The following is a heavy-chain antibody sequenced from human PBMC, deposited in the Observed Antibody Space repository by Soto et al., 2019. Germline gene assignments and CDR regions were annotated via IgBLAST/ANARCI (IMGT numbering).Heavy chain of an antibody. Sequence: EVHLVESGGGLVQPGRSLRLSCAASGFTFDDYAMHWVRHAPGKGLEWVSGISWNSDSTGYADSVKGRFTISRDNAKNSLFLQMNSLRAEDTALYFCAKDTYIIVGGTHIDFWGRGTLVSVSS. CDR3: AKDTYIIVGGTHIDF. CDR1: GFTFDDYA. CDR2: ISWNSDST. J-gene: IGHJ4*02. D-gene: IGHD1-26*01. V-gene: IGHV3-9*01.